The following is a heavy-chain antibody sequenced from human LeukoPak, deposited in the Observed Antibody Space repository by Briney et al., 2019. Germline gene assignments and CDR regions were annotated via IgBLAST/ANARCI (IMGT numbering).Heavy chain of an antibody. CDR3: ARAFRGIAAAGMGYYFDY. V-gene: IGHV4-61*02. Sequence: PSETLSLTCTVSGGSISSGSYYWSWIRQPAGKGLEWIGRIYTSGSTNYNPSLKSRVTISVDTSKNQFSLKLSSVTAADTAVYYCARAFRGIAAAGMGYYFDYWGQGTLVTVSS. D-gene: IGHD6-13*01. CDR1: GGSISSGSYY. J-gene: IGHJ4*02. CDR2: IYTSGST.